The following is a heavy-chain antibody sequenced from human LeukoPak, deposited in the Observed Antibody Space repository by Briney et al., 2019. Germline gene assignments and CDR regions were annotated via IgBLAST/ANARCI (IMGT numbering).Heavy chain of an antibody. J-gene: IGHJ4*02. Sequence: SETLSLTCAVSGGSISSYYWSWIRQPPGKGLEWIGYIYYSGSTNYNPSLKSRVTISVDTSKNQFSLKLSSVTAADTAAYYCARLRYSSGWYRYWGQGTLVTVSS. CDR3: ARLRYSSGWYRY. D-gene: IGHD6-19*01. CDR1: GGSISSYY. CDR2: IYYSGST. V-gene: IGHV4-59*08.